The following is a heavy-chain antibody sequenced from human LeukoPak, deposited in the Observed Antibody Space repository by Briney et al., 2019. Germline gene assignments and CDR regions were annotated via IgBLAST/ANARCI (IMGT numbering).Heavy chain of an antibody. CDR1: GGSVSSSSYY. J-gene: IGHJ5*02. Sequence: ETSETLSLTCTVSGGSVSSSSYYWGWIRQPPGKGLEWIGSIYYSGSTYYNPSLKSRVTISVDTSKNQFSLKLSFVTAADTAVYYCARIRGRFDPWGQGNLVHVSS. CDR2: IYYSGST. V-gene: IGHV4-39*01. D-gene: IGHD3-3*02. CDR3: ARIRGRFDP.